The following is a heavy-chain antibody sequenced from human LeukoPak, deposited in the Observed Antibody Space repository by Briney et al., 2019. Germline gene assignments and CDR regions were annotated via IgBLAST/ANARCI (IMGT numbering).Heavy chain of an antibody. CDR2: IHSGGST. CDR3: AKERGLSGSYPFDY. J-gene: IGHJ4*02. Sequence: GGSLRLSCAASGFTVSSSYMGWDRQAPGEGLEWVSSIHSGGSTYYADSVKGRFTISRDNSKNTVDLQMNSLRAEYTAVYYCAKERGLSGSYPFDYWGQGTLVTVSS. V-gene: IGHV3-53*01. CDR1: GFTVSSSY. D-gene: IGHD1-26*01.